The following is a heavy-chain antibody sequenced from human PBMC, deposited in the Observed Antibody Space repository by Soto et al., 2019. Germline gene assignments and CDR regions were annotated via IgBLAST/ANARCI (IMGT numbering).Heavy chain of an antibody. CDR1: VMTFSTHA. J-gene: IGHJ4*02. CDR2: ITGGGTT. Sequence: GGSLRLSCVASVMTFSTHAMTWVRQAPGKGPEWVASITGGGTTHYAASARGRFTISRDNSENTVDLQLNSLRAEDTAVYYCAKDHLPDKTVTSPDYWGQGTPVTVSS. V-gene: IGHV3-23*01. CDR3: AKDHLPDKTVTSPDY. D-gene: IGHD4-17*01.